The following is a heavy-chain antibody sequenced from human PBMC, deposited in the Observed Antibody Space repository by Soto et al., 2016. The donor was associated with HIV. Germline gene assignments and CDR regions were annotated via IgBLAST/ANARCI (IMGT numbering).Heavy chain of an antibody. CDR3: TRNDPRYDSSGIRGAAFDI. CDR2: IRSKANRYAT. D-gene: IGHD3-22*01. CDR1: GFSFSGSA. V-gene: IGHV3-73*01. Sequence: EVHLVESGGGLVQPGGSLKLSCGASGFSFSGSAMHWVRQASGKGLEWVGRIRSKANRYATAYAASVKGRFTISRDDSKNTAYLQMISLKTEDTAVYYCTRNDPRYDSSGIRGAAFDIWGQGTMVTVSS. J-gene: IGHJ3*02.